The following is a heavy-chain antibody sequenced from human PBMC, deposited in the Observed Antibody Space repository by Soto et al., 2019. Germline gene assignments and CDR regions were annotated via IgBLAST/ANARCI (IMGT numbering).Heavy chain of an antibody. CDR2: IYYSGST. D-gene: IGHD4-17*01. Sequence: PSETLSLTCTGSGGSISSYYWSWIRQPPGKGLEWIGYIYYSGSTNYNPSLKSRVTISVDTSKNQFSLKLSSVTAADTAVYYCARSDYGGNSVLGYWGQGTLVTVSS. J-gene: IGHJ4*02. CDR1: GGSISSYY. CDR3: ARSDYGGNSVLGY. V-gene: IGHV4-59*01.